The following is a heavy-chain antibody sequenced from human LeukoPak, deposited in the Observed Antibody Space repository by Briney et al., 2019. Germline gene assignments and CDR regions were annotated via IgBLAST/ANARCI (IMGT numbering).Heavy chain of an antibody. CDR2: ISSSGSTI. D-gene: IGHD2-8*01. CDR3: AKDHYLRPNLLDY. V-gene: IGHV3-48*03. Sequence: PAGGSLRLSCAASGFTFSSYEMNWVRQAPGKGLEWVSYISSSGSTIYYADSVKGRFTISRDNSKNTLYLQMNSLRAEDTAVYYCAKDHYLRPNLLDYWGQGTLVTVSS. CDR1: GFTFSSYE. J-gene: IGHJ4*02.